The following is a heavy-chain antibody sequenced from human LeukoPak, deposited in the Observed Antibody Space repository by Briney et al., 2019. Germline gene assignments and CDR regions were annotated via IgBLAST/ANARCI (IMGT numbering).Heavy chain of an antibody. Sequence: PSETLSLTCNVSGGSVSSGTNYWSWIRQPPGKGLEWIGYIYYSGTTNYNPSLKSRVTMSVDTSKNQFSLKLSSVTAADTAVYYCARHSGNYLSPLDYWGQGTLVTVSS. V-gene: IGHV4-61*01. CDR2: IYYSGTT. D-gene: IGHD3-10*01. J-gene: IGHJ4*02. CDR3: ARHSGNYLSPLDY. CDR1: GGSVSSGTNY.